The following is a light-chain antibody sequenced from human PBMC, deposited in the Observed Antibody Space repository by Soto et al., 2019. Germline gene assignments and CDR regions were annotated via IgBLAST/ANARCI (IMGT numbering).Light chain of an antibody. V-gene: IGLV2-23*02. Sequence: QSALTQPASVSGSPGQSITISCTGNSSDVGSYNFVSWYQQHPGKAPKLMIYEVTKRPSGVSNRFSGSKSGNTASLTISGLQAEDEADYYCCSYAGSSTFDVVFGGGTQLTVL. J-gene: IGLJ2*01. CDR3: CSYAGSSTFDVV. CDR2: EVT. CDR1: SSDVGSYNF.